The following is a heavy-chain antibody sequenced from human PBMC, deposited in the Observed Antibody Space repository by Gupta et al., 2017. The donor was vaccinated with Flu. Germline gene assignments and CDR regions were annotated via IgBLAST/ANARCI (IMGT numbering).Heavy chain of an antibody. CDR1: GGSFSGYY. D-gene: IGHD6-13*01. V-gene: IGHV4-34*01. CDR3: ARGPRQQLVRYYYYGMDV. CDR2: INHSGST. J-gene: IGHJ6*02. Sequence: QVQLQQWGAGLLKPSETLSLTCAVYGGSFSGYYWSWIRQPPGKGLEWIGEINHSGSTNYNPSLKSRVTISVDTSKNQFSLKLSSVTAADTAVYYCARGPRQQLVRYYYYGMDVWGQGTTVTVSS.